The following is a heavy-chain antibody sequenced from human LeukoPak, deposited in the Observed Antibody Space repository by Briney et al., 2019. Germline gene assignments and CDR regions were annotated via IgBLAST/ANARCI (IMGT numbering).Heavy chain of an antibody. V-gene: IGHV3-7*01. J-gene: IGHJ4*02. CDR2: IKQDGSEK. CDR1: GFTFSSYW. Sequence: GGSLRLSCAAPGFTFSSYWMSWVRQAPGKGLEWVANIKQDGSEKYYVDSVKGRFTISRDNAKNSLYLQMNSLRAEDTAVYYCARDWSDWGQGTLVTVSS. CDR3: ARDWSD.